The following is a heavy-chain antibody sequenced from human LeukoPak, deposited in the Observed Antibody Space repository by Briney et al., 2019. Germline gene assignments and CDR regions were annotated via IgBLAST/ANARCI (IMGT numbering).Heavy chain of an antibody. CDR3: ARIHRYCSGGACYVLDN. J-gene: IGHJ4*02. Sequence: SETLSLTCAVYGGSFNGYSWSWIRQPPGKGLEWIGEINHSGSTNYNPSLKSRVTISVDTSKNQFSLKLSSVTAADTAVYYCARIHRYCSGGACYVLDNWGQGTLVAVSS. D-gene: IGHD2-15*01. V-gene: IGHV4-34*01. CDR1: GGSFNGYS. CDR2: INHSGST.